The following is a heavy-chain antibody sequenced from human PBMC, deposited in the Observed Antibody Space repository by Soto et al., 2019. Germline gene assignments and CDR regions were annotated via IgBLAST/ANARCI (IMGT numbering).Heavy chain of an antibody. Sequence: GGSLRLSCSASGFTFSSYAMHWVRQAPGKGLEYVSAISSNGGSTYYADSVKGRFTISRDNSKNTLYLQMSSLRAEDTAVYYCARDCSGGSCYGAFDIWGQGTMVTVSS. CDR2: ISSNGGST. CDR3: ARDCSGGSCYGAFDI. D-gene: IGHD2-15*01. CDR1: GFTFSSYA. V-gene: IGHV3-64D*08. J-gene: IGHJ3*02.